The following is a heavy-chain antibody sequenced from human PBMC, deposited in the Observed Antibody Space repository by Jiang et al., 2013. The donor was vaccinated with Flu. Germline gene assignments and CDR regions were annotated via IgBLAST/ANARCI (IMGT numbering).Heavy chain of an antibody. CDR1: GGSISSSSHY. D-gene: IGHD2-2*01. CDR3: AREIVVVPAAIPSAPDI. CDR2: IYYSGST. Sequence: TCTVSGGSISSSSHYWGWIRQPPGKGLEWIGSIYYSGSTYYNPSLKSRVTISVDTSKNQFSLKLSSVTAADTAVYYCAREIVVVPAAIPSAPDIWGQGTMVTVSS. J-gene: IGHJ3*02. V-gene: IGHV4-39*01.